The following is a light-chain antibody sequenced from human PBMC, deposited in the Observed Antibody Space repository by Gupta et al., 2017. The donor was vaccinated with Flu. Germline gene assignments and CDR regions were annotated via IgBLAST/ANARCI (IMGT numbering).Light chain of an antibody. CDR3: QHLET. CDR2: GAS. CDR1: QSVSSSY. J-gene: IGKJ1*01. V-gene: IGKV3-20*01. Sequence: EIVLTQSPGTLSLSPGERATLSCRASQSVSSSYLAWYQQKPGQAPRLLIYGASSRATGITDRFSGSGSGTDFTRPLSRLEPEDFEVYYCQHLETFGQGTXVEIK.